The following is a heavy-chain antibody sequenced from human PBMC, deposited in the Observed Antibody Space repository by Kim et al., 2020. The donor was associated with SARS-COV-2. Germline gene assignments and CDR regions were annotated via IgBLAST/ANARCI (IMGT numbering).Heavy chain of an antibody. CDR1: GYSFTGHF. D-gene: IGHD3-10*01. V-gene: IGHV1-2*02. Sequence: ASVKVSCKASGYSFTGHFMHWMRQAPGQGLEWMGWIDPYGGVTNYAQKFQGRITVARDTSLSTAYMELSGLRSDDTAVYYCARAYYVSGDHWGQGTLHTV. CDR3: ARAYYVSGDH. J-gene: IGHJ4*02. CDR2: IDPYGGVT.